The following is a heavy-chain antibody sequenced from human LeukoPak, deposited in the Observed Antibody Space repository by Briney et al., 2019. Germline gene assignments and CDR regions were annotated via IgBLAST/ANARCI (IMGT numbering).Heavy chain of an antibody. CDR2: ISGSGGST. D-gene: IGHD3-9*01. Sequence: GGSLRLSCEASGFTFSSCGMSWVRQAPGKGLEWVSAISGSGGSTYYADSVKGRFTISRDNSKNTLYLQMNSLRAEDTAVYYCAKDHILTGFDYWGQGTLVTVSS. J-gene: IGHJ4*02. CDR3: AKDHILTGFDY. CDR1: GFTFSSCG. V-gene: IGHV3-23*01.